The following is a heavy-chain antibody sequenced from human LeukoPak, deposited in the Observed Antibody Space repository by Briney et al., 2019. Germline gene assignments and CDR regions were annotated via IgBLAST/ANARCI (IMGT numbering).Heavy chain of an antibody. Sequence: PGGSLRLSCAASGFTFSSYTMNWVRQAPGKGLEWVSYITSSSSIIYYADSVKGRFTISRDNSKNTLYLQMNSLRAEDTAVYYCAREAVVTAIQTFLGFDYWGQGTLVTVSS. V-gene: IGHV3-48*01. CDR3: AREAVVTAIQTFLGFDY. J-gene: IGHJ4*02. CDR1: GFTFSSYT. D-gene: IGHD2-21*02. CDR2: ITSSSSII.